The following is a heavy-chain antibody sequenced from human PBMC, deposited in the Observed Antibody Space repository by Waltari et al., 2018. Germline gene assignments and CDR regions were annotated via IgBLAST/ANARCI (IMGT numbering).Heavy chain of an antibody. CDR1: GGPIKRGNNY. V-gene: IGHV4-39*01. D-gene: IGHD5-12*01. CDR3: ARHWKRNGYRFDP. Sequence: QLLLQESGPGLVTLSETLSLTCTVSGGPIKRGNNYWGWVRQSPGKGREWIAGIYYSGRAYYNPTLESRLTISGDTSKNQFSLRLYSVTAADTAVYYCARHWKRNGYRFDPWGQGTRVTVSS. CDR2: IYYSGRA. J-gene: IGHJ5*02.